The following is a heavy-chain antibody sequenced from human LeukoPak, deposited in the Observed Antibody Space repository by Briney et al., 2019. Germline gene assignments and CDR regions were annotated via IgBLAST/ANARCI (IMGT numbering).Heavy chain of an antibody. Sequence: PGGSLRLSCTASGFTFSSYSLNWVRQAPGKGLEWVANIKQDGSEKYYVDSVEGRFTISRDNTKNSLYLQMNSLRIEDTAVYYCANSRSGWGLLGYWGQGTLVIVSS. CDR2: IKQDGSEK. J-gene: IGHJ4*02. CDR1: GFTFSSYS. V-gene: IGHV3-7*01. D-gene: IGHD6-19*01. CDR3: ANSRSGWGLLGY.